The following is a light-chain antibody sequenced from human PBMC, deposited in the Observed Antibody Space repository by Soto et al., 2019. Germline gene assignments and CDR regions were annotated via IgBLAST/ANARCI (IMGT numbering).Light chain of an antibody. CDR2: GAS. CDR3: QQYGRSWT. Sequence: VLTPSPGTPALSPGERATLSCRASQSVSSSYLAWYQQKPGQAPRLLIYGASSRATGIPDRFSGSGSGTDFTLTISRLEPEDFAVYYCQQYGRSWTFGQGTKVDIK. V-gene: IGKV3-20*01. CDR1: QSVSSSY. J-gene: IGKJ1*01.